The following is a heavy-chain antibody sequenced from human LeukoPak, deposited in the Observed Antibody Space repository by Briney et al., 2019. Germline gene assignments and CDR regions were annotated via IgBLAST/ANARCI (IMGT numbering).Heavy chain of an antibody. CDR1: GYTFTSYG. CDR2: ISVYNGNT. J-gene: IGHJ4*02. D-gene: IGHD6-13*01. V-gene: IGHV1-18*01. CDR3: ARDRKAAGQKLTDY. Sequence: ASVKVSCKASGYTFTSYGITWVRQAPGQGLEWMGWISVYNGNTNYAQKLQGRVTMTTDTSTSTAYMELRSLRSDDTAIYYCARDRKAAGQKLTDYWGQGTLVTLSS.